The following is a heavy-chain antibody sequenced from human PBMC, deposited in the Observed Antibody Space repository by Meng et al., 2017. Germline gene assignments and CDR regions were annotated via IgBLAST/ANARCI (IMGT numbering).Heavy chain of an antibody. CDR1: GGSISSSSYY. V-gene: IGHV4-39*07. CDR2: IYYSGST. CDR3: ARDVSGSGSYWDYYYYGKDV. D-gene: IGHD3-10*01. J-gene: IGHJ6*01. Sequence: ESLRLSCTVSGGSISSSSYYWGWIRQPPGKGLEWIGSIYYSGSTYYNPSLKSRVTISVDTSKNQFSLKLSSVTAADTAVYYCARDVSGSGSYWDYYYYGKDVCEQAITTVSS.